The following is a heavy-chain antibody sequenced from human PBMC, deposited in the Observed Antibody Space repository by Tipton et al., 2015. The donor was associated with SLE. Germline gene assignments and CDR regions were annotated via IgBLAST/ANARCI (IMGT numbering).Heavy chain of an antibody. D-gene: IGHD1-26*01. CDR2: MFHGGGNT. Sequence: TLSLTCTVSGSSITSPYYWGWVRQPPGKGLEWIGTMFHGGGNTYYNPSLKSRVTTSIDTSKNQFSLKLSSVTAADTAVYYCALPFPGDGRSYVGGLDIWGQGTMVTVSS. CDR1: GSSITSPYY. CDR3: ALPFPGDGRSYVGGLDI. V-gene: IGHV4-38-2*02. J-gene: IGHJ3*02.